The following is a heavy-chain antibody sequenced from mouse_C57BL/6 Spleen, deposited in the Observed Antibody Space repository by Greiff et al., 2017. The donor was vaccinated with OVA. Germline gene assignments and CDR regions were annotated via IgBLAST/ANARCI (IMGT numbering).Heavy chain of an antibody. D-gene: IGHD2-4*01. J-gene: IGHJ4*01. CDR1: GFTFSDYG. V-gene: IGHV5-17*01. CDR3: ARDLGLRQGNYAMDY. CDR2: ISSGSSTI. Sequence: EVQVVESGGGLVKPGGSLKLSCAASGFTFSDYGMHWVRQAPEKGLEWVAYISSGSSTIYYADTVKGRFTISRDNAKNTLFLQMTSLRSEDTAMYYCARDLGLRQGNYAMDYWGQGTSVTVSS.